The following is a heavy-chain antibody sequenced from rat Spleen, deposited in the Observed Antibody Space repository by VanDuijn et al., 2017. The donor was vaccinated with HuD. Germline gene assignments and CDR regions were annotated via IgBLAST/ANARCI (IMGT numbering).Heavy chain of an antibody. CDR1: GIPFSNYD. J-gene: IGHJ3*01. CDR2: ISTGGGNT. CDR3: VRPAGTVVPNWFVY. Sequence: EVQLVESGGGSVQPGRSLKLSCAASGIPFSNYDMAWVRQAPTTGLYVIASISTGGGNTYYRESVKGRFTLPRDNTKNTLYPQMDSLRSEDTANYYCVRPAGTVVPNWFVYWGQGTLVTVSS. D-gene: IGHD1-1*01. V-gene: IGHV5S23*01.